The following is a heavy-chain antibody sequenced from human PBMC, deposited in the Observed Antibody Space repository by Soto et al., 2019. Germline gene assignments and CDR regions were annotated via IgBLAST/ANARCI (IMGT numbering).Heavy chain of an antibody. CDR3: ARCSGGSCYSRYLYYYYYGMDV. CDR1: GGTFSSYA. J-gene: IGHJ6*02. Sequence: QVQLVQSGAEVKKPGSSVKVSCKASGGTFSSYAISWVRQAPGQGLEWMGGIIPIFGTANYAQKFQGRVTITADKSTSTAYMELSSLRSEDTAVYYCARCSGGSCYSRYLYYYYYGMDVWGQGTTVTVSS. V-gene: IGHV1-69*06. CDR2: IIPIFGTA. D-gene: IGHD2-15*01.